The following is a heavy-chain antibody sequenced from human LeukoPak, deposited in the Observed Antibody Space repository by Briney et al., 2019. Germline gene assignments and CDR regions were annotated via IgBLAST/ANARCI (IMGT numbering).Heavy chain of an antibody. CDR3: AGLGASGNGYLSWFDP. D-gene: IGHD3-22*01. CDR2: IYYIGST. J-gene: IGHJ5*02. CDR1: GDSVSRSSYY. Sequence: PSETLSLTCTVSGDSVSRSSYYWTWIRQPPGKGLEWIGYIYYIGSTNYNPSLKSRLTMSVDTSKNQFSLRLSSVIAADTAVYYCAGLGASGNGYLSWFDPWGQGTLVTVSS. V-gene: IGHV4-61*01.